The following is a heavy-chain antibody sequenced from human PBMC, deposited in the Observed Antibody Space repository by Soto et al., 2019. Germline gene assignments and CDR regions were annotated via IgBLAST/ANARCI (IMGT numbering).Heavy chain of an antibody. CDR2: ISGYNANT. CDR3: ARMGDVPYYYYGLDV. D-gene: IGHD3-16*01. Sequence: QVQLVQSGAEVKKPGASVKVSCKASGYSFTRYGISWVRQAPGQGLEWMGWISGYNANTNYPENLQGRVTMTTDTSTSTAYMEVRNLISDDTAVYYFARMGDVPYYYYGLDVWGQWTTVNVSS. CDR1: GYSFTRYG. J-gene: IGHJ6*02. V-gene: IGHV1-18*01.